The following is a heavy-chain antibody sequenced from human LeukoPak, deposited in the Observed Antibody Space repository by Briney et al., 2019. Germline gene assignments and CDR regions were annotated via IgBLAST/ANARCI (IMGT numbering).Heavy chain of an antibody. Sequence: SETLSLTCTVSGGSISSSSYYWGWIRQPPGKGLEWIGSINYSGSTYHNPSLKSRVTISVDTSKNQFSLKLSSVTAADTAVYYCARPDQRGYTYGYSAFDIWRQGTMVTVSS. CDR1: GGSISSSSYY. D-gene: IGHD5-18*01. CDR2: INYSGST. CDR3: ARPDQRGYTYGYSAFDI. J-gene: IGHJ3*02. V-gene: IGHV4-39*01.